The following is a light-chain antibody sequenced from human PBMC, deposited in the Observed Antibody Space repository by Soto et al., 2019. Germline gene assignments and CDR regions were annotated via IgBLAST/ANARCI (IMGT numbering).Light chain of an antibody. J-gene: IGKJ5*01. Sequence: EIVLTQAPGTLSLSPGERVTLSCRASQSVTNNYVAWYQQKPGQAPRLLIYGASSRATGIPEKFSGSGSGTDFTLTIGRLEPEDLAVYFCQQYATSPPITFGQGTRLEL. V-gene: IGKV3-20*01. CDR2: GAS. CDR1: QSVTNNY. CDR3: QQYATSPPIT.